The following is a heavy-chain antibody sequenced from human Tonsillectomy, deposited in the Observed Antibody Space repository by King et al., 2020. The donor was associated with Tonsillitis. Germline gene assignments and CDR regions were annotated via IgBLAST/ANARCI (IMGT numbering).Heavy chain of an antibody. CDR1: GFSFDDYA. CDR3: AKASGAYYYYSYIDV. Sequence: VQLVESGGALVQPGRSLRLSCVASGFSFDDYAMHWVRQPPGKGLEWVSGISGNSGTLGYLDSVKGRFTISRDNAKNSLYLQMNDLRAEDTALYYCAKASGAYYYYSYIDVWGKGTTVTVSS. J-gene: IGHJ6*03. V-gene: IGHV3-9*01. CDR2: ISGNSGTL. D-gene: IGHD3-10*01.